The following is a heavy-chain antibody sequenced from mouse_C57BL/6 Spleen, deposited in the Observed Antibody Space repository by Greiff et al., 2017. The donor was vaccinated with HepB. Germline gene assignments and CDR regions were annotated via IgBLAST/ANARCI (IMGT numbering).Heavy chain of an antibody. CDR2: ISSGSSTI. D-gene: IGHD2-4*01. CDR1: GFTFSDYG. V-gene: IGHV5-17*01. Sequence: DVHLVESGGGLVKPGGSLKLSCAASGFTFSDYGMHWVRQAPEKGLEWVAYISSGSSTIYYADTVKGRFTISRDNAKNTLFLQMTSLRSEDTAMYYCARGDYDGPWFAYWGQGTLVTVSA. J-gene: IGHJ3*01. CDR3: ARGDYDGPWFAY.